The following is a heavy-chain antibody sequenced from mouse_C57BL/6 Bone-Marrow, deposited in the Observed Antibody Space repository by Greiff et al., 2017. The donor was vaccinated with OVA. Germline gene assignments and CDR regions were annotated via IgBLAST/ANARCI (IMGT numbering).Heavy chain of an antibody. V-gene: IGHV1-63*01. CDR1: GYTFTNYW. Sequence: QVQLQQSGAELVRPGTSVKMSCKASGYTFTNYWIGWAKQRPGHGLEWIGDIYPGGGYTNYNEKFKGKATLTADKSSSTAYMQFSSLTSEDSAIYYCARYYGVGGSAMDYWGQGTSVTVSS. D-gene: IGHD1-1*02. J-gene: IGHJ4*01. CDR2: IYPGGGYT. CDR3: ARYYGVGGSAMDY.